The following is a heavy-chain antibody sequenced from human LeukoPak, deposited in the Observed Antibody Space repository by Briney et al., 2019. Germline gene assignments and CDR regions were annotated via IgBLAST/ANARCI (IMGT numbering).Heavy chain of an antibody. CDR3: ARGYYGSGSYTSFDY. D-gene: IGHD3-10*01. CDR2: IRYDGSNK. V-gene: IGHV3-30*02. CDR1: GFTFSSYG. J-gene: IGHJ4*02. Sequence: GGSLRLSCAASGFTFSSYGMHWVRQAPGKGLEWVAFIRYDGSNKYYADSVKGRFTISRDNAKNSLYLQMNSLRAEDTAVYYCARGYYGSGSYTSFDYWGQGTLVTVSS.